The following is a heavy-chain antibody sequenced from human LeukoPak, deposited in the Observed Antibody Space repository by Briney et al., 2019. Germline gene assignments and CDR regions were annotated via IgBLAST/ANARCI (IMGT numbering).Heavy chain of an antibody. CDR2: INNDGRT. V-gene: IGHV3-74*03. CDR1: ALTFSSFS. CDR3: LRDRYYYDHSDNSGFFGDL. D-gene: IGHD3-22*01. Sequence: PGGSLRLSCAASALTFSSFSIHWVRQPPGKGLVWISRINNDGRTKFADSVEGRFTSSRDNAENTVYLEMNGLTVDDTAVYYCLRDRYYYDHSDNSGFFGDLWGQGTTVIVSS. J-gene: IGHJ3*01.